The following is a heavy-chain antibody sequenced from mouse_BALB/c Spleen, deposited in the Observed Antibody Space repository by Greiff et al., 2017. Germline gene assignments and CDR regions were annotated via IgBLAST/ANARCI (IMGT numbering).Heavy chain of an antibody. J-gene: IGHJ1*01. CDR2: ISSGGST. CDR1: GFTFSSYA. D-gene: IGHD1-1*01. Sequence: EVKLMESGGGLVKPGGSLKLSCAASGFTFSSYAMSWVRQTPEKRLEWVASISSGGSTYYPDSVKGRFTISRDNARNILYLQMSSLRSEDTAMYYCAREGGDYDGSSGYCDVWGEGTTVTVSS. CDR3: AREGGDYDGSSGYCDV. V-gene: IGHV5-6-5*01.